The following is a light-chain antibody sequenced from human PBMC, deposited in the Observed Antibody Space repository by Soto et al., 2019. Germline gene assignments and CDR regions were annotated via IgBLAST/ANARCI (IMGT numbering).Light chain of an antibody. CDR2: AAS. J-gene: IGKJ1*01. V-gene: IGKV1-39*01. CDR1: QTIRTY. Sequence: DIQMTQSPSSLSASVGDRVTITCRASQTIRTYLNWYQQKPGKAPNLLIYAASSLQSGVPSRFSGSGSGTDFTLTTSSLQPEDFATYYCQQSYSETWTFGQGTKVDIX. CDR3: QQSYSETWT.